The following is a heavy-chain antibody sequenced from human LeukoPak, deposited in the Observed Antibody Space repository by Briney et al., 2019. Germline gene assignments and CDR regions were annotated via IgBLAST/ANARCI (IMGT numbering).Heavy chain of an antibody. CDR2: ISYDGSNK. CDR3: AKDRIAARGWFDP. Sequence: GRSLRLYCAASGFTFSSYGMHWGRQAPGKGLEWVAVISYDGSNKYYADSVKGRFTISRDNSKNTLYLQMNSLRAEDTAVYYCAKDRIAARGWFDPWGQGTLVTVSS. D-gene: IGHD6-6*01. J-gene: IGHJ5*02. V-gene: IGHV3-30*18. CDR1: GFTFSSYG.